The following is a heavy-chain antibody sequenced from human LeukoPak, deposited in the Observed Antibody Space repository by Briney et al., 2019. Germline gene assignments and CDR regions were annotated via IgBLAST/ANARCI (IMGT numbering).Heavy chain of an antibody. J-gene: IGHJ4*02. CDR2: ISAYNGNT. CDR3: ARETPAPAYYYDSSGSLYDY. V-gene: IGHV1-18*01. CDR1: GYTFTSYG. D-gene: IGHD3-22*01. Sequence: ASVKVSCKASGYTFTSYGISWVRQAPGQGLEWMGWISAYNGNTNYAQKLQGRVTMTTDTSTSTAYMELRSLRSDDTAVYYCARETPAPAYYYDSSGSLYDYWGQGTLVTVSS.